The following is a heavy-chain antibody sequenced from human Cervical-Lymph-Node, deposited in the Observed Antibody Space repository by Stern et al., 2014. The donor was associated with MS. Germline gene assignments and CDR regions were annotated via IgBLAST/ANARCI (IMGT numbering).Heavy chain of an antibody. CDR2: IHSGDST. Sequence: QLVQSGGGLVQPGGSLRLSCSASGFTLSSIYVTWVRRRPGMGLEWVSLIHSGDSTYYADSVKGRFALSRDNSKNTLNLQMNSLRVEDTAVYYCARNTWYASNDGFDMWGQGTMVTVSS. CDR3: ARNTWYASNDGFDM. D-gene: IGHD6-13*01. V-gene: IGHV3-66*01. CDR1: GFTLSSIY. J-gene: IGHJ3*02.